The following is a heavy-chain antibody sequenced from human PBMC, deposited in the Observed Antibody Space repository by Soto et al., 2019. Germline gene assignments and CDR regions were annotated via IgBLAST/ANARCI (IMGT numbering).Heavy chain of an antibody. CDR2: ISPYNGNP. J-gene: IGHJ6*02. V-gene: IGHV1-18*01. CDR3: ARNPSTSWPPLYGMDV. CDR1: DYTFDSYG. Sequence: QGHLVQSGAEVKKPGASVKVSSKASDYTFDSYGINWVRQAPGQGLEWMGWISPYNGNPKYAQKFQGRVTMTTDTSTTTAYMELRSLRSDDTAVYYCARNPSTSWPPLYGMDVWGQGTTVTVSS.